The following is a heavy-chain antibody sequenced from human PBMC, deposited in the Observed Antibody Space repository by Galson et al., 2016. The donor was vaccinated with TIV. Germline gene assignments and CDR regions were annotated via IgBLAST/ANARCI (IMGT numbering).Heavy chain of an antibody. V-gene: IGHV5-51*01. CDR1: GYGFVDYW. CDR2: VYLGDSVT. CDR3: ARTAGGIDQ. Sequence: QSGAEVKKPGESLKISCKHSGYGFVDYWIVWVRQRPGKGLEWMGIVYLGDSVTRYSPSFQGQVAISDDKSSNTAYLQWSSLQASDTGMYYCARTAGGIDQWGQGTLVTVSS. J-gene: IGHJ4*02. D-gene: IGHD1-26*01.